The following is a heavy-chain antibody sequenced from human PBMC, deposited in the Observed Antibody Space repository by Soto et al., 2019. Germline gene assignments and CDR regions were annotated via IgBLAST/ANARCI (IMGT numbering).Heavy chain of an antibody. V-gene: IGHV3-23*01. CDR2: ISGNGGTI. CDR1: GFAFSFYS. Sequence: EVVLLESGGGLVQPGGSLRLSCAVSGFAFSFYSMSWVRQAPGKGLEWVASISGNGGTIYYAASGKGRFTFSRDNSKNTLYLQMNNLRGEDTAVYYWAKDSFPPYSSSSKGFDYWGQGSLVTVST. J-gene: IGHJ4*02. D-gene: IGHD6-6*01. CDR3: AKDSFPPYSSSSKGFDY.